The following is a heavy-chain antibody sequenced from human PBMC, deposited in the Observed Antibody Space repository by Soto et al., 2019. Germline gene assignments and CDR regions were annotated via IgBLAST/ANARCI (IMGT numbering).Heavy chain of an antibody. Sequence: SETLSLTCTVSGASMKSFYFSWIRQPAGKGLEWIGRIYSSGTTTYNPSLKSRVTMSVDTARSQFSLKLTSVTAADTAVYYCARARGWYSAPYYGMDVWGQGTTVTVSS. D-gene: IGHD6-19*01. CDR2: IYSSGTT. J-gene: IGHJ6*02. V-gene: IGHV4-4*07. CDR3: ARARGWYSAPYYGMDV. CDR1: GASMKSFY.